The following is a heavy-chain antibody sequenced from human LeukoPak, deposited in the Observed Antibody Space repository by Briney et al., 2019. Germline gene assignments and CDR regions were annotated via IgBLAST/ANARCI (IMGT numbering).Heavy chain of an antibody. CDR1: VGSISSSSYY. J-gene: IGHJ4*02. CDR3: ARRRGYYFDY. CDR2: IYYSGST. V-gene: IGHV4-39*01. Sequence: NPSETLSLTCTVSVGSISSSSYYWGWIRQPPGKGLEWIGSIYYSGSTYYNPSLKSRVTISVDTSKNQFSLKLSSVTAADTAVYYCARRRGYYFDYWGQGTLVTVSS.